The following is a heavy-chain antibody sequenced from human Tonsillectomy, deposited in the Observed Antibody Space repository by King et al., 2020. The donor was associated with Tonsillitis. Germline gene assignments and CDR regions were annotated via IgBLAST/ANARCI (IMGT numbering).Heavy chain of an antibody. CDR1: GFTFSSYG. V-gene: IGHV3-33*08. J-gene: IGHJ6*03. CDR2: IWYNGSYK. D-gene: IGHD2-2*03. Sequence: VQLVESGGGVVQPGTSLRLSCAASGFTFSSYGMHWVRQAPGKGLEWVAVIWYNGSYKYYADSVKGRFTISRDNSKNTLYLQMNSLRAEDSAVYYCARDGSAYYYMDVWGKGTTVTVSS. CDR3: ARDGSAYYYMDV.